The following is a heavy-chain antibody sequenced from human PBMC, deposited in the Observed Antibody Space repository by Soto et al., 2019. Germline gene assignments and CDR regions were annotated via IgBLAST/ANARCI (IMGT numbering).Heavy chain of an antibody. CDR3: ARQLILTDYYYYGMDV. J-gene: IGHJ6*02. V-gene: IGHV5-51*01. CDR1: GYSFTSYW. CDR2: IYPGDSDT. Sequence: GESLKISCKGSGYSFTSYWIGWVRKMPGKGLEWMGIIYPGDSDTRYSPSFQGQVTISADKSTSTAYLQWSSLKASDTAMYYCARQLILTDYYYYGMDVWGQGTTVTVSS.